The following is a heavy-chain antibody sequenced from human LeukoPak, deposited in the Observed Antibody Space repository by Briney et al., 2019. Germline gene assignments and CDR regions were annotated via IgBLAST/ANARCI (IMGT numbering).Heavy chain of an antibody. V-gene: IGHV1-18*01. CDR3: ARDMSFAVSMVSPDY. J-gene: IGHJ4*02. CDR2: ISAYNGNT. CDR1: GYTFTSYG. Sequence: ASVKVSCKASGYTFTSYGLSWVRQAPGQGLEWMGWISAYNGNTNYAQKLQGRVTLTTDTSTSTAYMELRSLRSDDTAVYYCARDMSFAVSMVSPDYWGQGTLVTVSS. D-gene: IGHD2-8*01.